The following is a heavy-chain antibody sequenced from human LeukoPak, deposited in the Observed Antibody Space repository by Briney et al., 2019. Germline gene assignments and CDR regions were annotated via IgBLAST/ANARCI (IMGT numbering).Heavy chain of an antibody. V-gene: IGHV4-39*01. CDR1: GGSISSSSYY. J-gene: IGHJ5*02. CDR3: ARWSMAARQVGGFDP. Sequence: TSETLSLTCTVSGGSISSSSYYWGWIRQPPGKGLEWIGSIYYSWSTYYNPSLKSRVTISVDTSKNQFSLKLSSETAADTAVYYCARWSMAARQVGGFDPWGQGTLVTVSS. CDR2: IYYSWST. D-gene: IGHD6-6*01.